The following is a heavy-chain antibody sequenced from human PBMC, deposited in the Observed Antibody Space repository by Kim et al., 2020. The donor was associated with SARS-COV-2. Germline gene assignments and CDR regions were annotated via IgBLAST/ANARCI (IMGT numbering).Heavy chain of an antibody. CDR2: ISWDSGSI. D-gene: IGHD2-15*01. CDR3: AKETRRYGSGGSCPWGMDV. J-gene: IGHJ6*02. Sequence: GGSLRLSCAASGFTFDDYAMHWVRQAPGKGLEWVSGISWDSGSISYADSVKGRFTISRDNAKNSLYLQMNSLRAEDTALYYCAKETRRYGSGGSCPWGMDVWGQGTTVTVSS. CDR1: GFTFDDYA. V-gene: IGHV3-9*01.